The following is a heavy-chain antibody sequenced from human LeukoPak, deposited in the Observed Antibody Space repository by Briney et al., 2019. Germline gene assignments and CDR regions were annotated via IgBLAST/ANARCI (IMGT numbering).Heavy chain of an antibody. V-gene: IGHV3-23*01. CDR1: GFIFSSYA. CDR3: ARDPVTTWGYFDY. Sequence: GSLRLSCAVSGFIFSSYAMNWVRQAPGKGLEWVSSITGSGGSTYYADSVKGRFTISRDKAKNTVYLQVNSLRSEDTAVYYCARDPVTTWGYFDYWGQGTLVTVSS. CDR2: ITGSGGST. D-gene: IGHD4-17*01. J-gene: IGHJ4*02.